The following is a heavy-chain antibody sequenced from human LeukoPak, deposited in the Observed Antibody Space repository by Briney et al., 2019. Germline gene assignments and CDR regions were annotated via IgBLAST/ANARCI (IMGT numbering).Heavy chain of an antibody. V-gene: IGHV3-7*01. CDR3: ARDSSGWYGGDFDY. J-gene: IGHJ4*02. CDR1: GFTFSSYW. D-gene: IGHD6-19*01. CDR2: IKQDGSEK. Sequence: GGSLRLSCAASGFTFSSYWMSWVRQAPGKGLEWVAHIKQDGSEKYYVDSVKGRFTISRDNAKNSLYLQMNGLRAEDTAVYYCARDSSGWYGGDFDYWGQGTLVTVSS.